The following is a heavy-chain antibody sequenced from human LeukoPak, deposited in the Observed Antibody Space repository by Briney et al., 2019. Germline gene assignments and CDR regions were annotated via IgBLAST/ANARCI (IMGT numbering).Heavy chain of an antibody. V-gene: IGHV4-34*01. CDR1: GGSFSGYY. J-gene: IGHJ4*02. CDR3: ARGELGHYDSRIKPYHFDS. D-gene: IGHD3-22*01. CDR2: INHSGST. Sequence: SETLSLTCAVYGGSFSGYYWSWIRQPPGKGLEWIGEINHSGSTNYNPSLKSRVTISVDTSKNQFSLKLNSVTAADTAVYYCARGELGHYDSRIKPYHFDSWGQGTLVTVSS.